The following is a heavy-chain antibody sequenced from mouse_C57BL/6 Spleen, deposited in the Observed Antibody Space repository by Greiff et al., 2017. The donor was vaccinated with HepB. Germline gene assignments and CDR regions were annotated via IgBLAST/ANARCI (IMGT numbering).Heavy chain of an antibody. CDR1: GYTFTSYW. CDR2: IDPSDSYT. V-gene: IGHV1-50*01. Sequence: QVQLKQPGAELVKPGASVKLSCKASGYTFTSYWMQWVKQRPGQGLEWIGEIDPSDSYTNYNQKFKGKATLTVDTSSSTAYMQLSSLTSEDSAVYYCARRGYYSTGSYFDYWGQGTTLTVSS. J-gene: IGHJ2*01. CDR3: ARRGYYSTGSYFDY. D-gene: IGHD2-5*01.